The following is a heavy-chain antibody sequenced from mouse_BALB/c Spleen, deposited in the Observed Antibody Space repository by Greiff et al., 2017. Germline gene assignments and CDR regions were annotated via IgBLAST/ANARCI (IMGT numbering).Heavy chain of an antibody. CDR2: ISYSGST. D-gene: IGHD2-4*01. V-gene: IGHV3-8*02. CDR1: GDSITSGY. CDR3: ARRSTMITAFDY. J-gene: IGHJ2*01. Sequence: DVMLVESGPSLVKPSQTLSLTCSVTGDSITSGYWNWIRKFPGNKLEYMGYISYSGSTYYNPSLKSRISITRDTSKNQYYLQLNAVTTEDTATYYCARRSTMITAFDYWGQGTTLTVSS.